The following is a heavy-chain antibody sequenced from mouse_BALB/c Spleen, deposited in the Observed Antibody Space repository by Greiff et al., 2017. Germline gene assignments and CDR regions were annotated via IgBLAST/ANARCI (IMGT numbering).Heavy chain of an antibody. CDR1: GFTFSSFG. V-gene: IGHV5-17*02. Sequence: EVHLVESGGGLVQPGGSRKLSCAASGFTFSSFGMHWVRQAPEKGLEWVAYISSGSSTIYYADTVKGRFTISRDNPKNTLFLQMTSLRSEDTAMYYCARSPSTMITTAWFAYWGQGTLVTVSA. J-gene: IGHJ3*01. D-gene: IGHD2-4*01. CDR2: ISSGSSTI. CDR3: ARSPSTMITTAWFAY.